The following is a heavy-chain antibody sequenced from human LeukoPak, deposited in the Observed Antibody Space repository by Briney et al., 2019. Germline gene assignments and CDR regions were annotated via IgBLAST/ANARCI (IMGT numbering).Heavy chain of an antibody. CDR1: GFTFSNYA. CDR2: INSDGRNT. Sequence: GGSLRLSCAASGFTFSNYAMTWVRQAPGKGLEWVSHINSDGRNTTYADSVTGRFTISRDNTKNTLYLQMNSLRAEDTAVYYCARVLAQQQGYWGQGTLVTVSS. D-gene: IGHD6-13*01. CDR3: ARVLAQQQGY. V-gene: IGHV3-74*01. J-gene: IGHJ4*02.